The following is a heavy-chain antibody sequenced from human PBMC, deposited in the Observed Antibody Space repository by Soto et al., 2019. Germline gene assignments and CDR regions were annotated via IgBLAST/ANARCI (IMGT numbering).Heavy chain of an antibody. V-gene: IGHV3-7*01. J-gene: IGHJ6*03. CDR1: TFTFSNKW. D-gene: IGHD5-12*01. CDR3: AGYDSDYNYMDV. Sequence: GXSLRLSCTASTFTFSNKWLTWFRQAPVKGLEWLANIRQDGSEKYYVDSVKGRFSISRDNPKNSLYLQMNSLRAEDTAVYYCAGYDSDYNYMDVWGKGTTVTVSS. CDR2: IRQDGSEK.